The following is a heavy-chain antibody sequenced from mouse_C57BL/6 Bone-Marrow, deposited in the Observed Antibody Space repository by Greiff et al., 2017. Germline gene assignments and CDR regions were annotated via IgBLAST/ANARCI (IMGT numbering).Heavy chain of an antibody. D-gene: IGHD1-1*01. CDR3: ARHDYYGSSFYYAMDY. V-gene: IGHV5-6*02. J-gene: IGHJ4*01. Sequence: EVKLVESGGDLVKPGGSLKLSCAASGFTFSSYGMSWVRQTPDKRLEWVATISSGGSYTYYPDSVKGRVTVTSDNAKNTLYLQMRSLKSEDTAMYYCARHDYYGSSFYYAMDYWGQGTSVTVSS. CDR2: ISSGGSYT. CDR1: GFTFSSYG.